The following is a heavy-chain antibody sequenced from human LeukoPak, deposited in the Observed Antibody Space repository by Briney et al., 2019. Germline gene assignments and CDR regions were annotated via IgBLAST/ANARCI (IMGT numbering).Heavy chain of an antibody. Sequence: GGSLRLSCVASGFTVSTNYMSWVRQAPGKGLEWVSVIYSGGITYYADSVKGRFTISRHDSKNTVYLQMNSLRAEDTALYYRARVAPGYTYAYGAPYYFDNWGQGTLVTVSS. V-gene: IGHV3-53*04. D-gene: IGHD5-18*01. CDR3: ARVAPGYTYAYGAPYYFDN. J-gene: IGHJ4*02. CDR2: IYSGGIT. CDR1: GFTVSTNY.